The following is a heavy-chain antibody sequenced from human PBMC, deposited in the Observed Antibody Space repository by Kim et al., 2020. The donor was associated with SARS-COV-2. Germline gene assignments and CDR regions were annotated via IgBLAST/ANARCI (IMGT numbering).Heavy chain of an antibody. CDR2: ISSSSNYI. CDR1: GFTFSTYS. CDR3: ARDPSGILTGYYLGGGYYFDY. Sequence: GGSLRLSCAASGFTFSTYSMNWVRQTPGKGLVWVSSISSSSNYIYYADSVKGRFTISRDNAKNSLYLQLNSLRAEDTAVYYCARDPSGILTGYYLGGGYYFDYWGQGTLVTVSS. J-gene: IGHJ4*02. D-gene: IGHD3-9*01. V-gene: IGHV3-21*01.